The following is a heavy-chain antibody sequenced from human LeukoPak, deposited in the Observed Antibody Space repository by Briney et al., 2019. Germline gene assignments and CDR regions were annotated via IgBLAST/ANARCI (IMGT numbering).Heavy chain of an antibody. CDR1: GFTFSSYA. CDR3: AKIAYFDWLYSRDAFDI. V-gene: IGHV3-23*01. D-gene: IGHD3-9*01. CDR2: ISGSGGST. J-gene: IGHJ3*02. Sequence: GGSLRLSCAASGFTFSSYAMSWVRQAPGKGLEWVSAISGSGGSTYYADSVKGRFTISRDNSKNTLYLQMNSLRAEDTAVYYCAKIAYFDWLYSRDAFDIWGQGTMVTVSS.